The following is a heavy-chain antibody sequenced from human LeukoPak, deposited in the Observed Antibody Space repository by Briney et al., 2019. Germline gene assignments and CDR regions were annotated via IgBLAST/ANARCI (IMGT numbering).Heavy chain of an antibody. CDR3: TGSRATWNDLVY. J-gene: IGHJ4*02. CDR1: GLIISDHY. D-gene: IGHD1-1*01. Sequence: GGSLRLSCAASGLIISDHYMDWVRQAPGKGLEWVGRSRDKTNSHSTEYAASVKGRFTISRDDSKNSLFLQMNSLKTEDTAVYYCTGSRATWNDLVYWGQGTLVTVSS. CDR2: SRDKTNSHST. V-gene: IGHV3-72*01.